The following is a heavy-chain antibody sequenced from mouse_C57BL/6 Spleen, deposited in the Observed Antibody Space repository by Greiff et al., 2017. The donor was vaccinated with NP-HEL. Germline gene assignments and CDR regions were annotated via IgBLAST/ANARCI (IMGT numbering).Heavy chain of an antibody. J-gene: IGHJ4*01. CDR1: GYSITSGYY. V-gene: IGHV3-6*01. CDR2: ISYDGSN. CDR3: ARYGYDVGYAMDY. D-gene: IGHD2-2*01. Sequence: EVKLMESGPGLVKPSQSLSLTCSVTGYSITSGYYWNWIRQFPGNKLEWMGYISYDGSNNYNPSLKNRISITRDTSKNQFFLKLNSVTTEDTATYYCARYGYDVGYAMDYWGQGTSVTVSS.